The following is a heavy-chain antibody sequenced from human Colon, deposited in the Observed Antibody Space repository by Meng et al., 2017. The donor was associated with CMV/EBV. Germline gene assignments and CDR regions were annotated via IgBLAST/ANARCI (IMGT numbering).Heavy chain of an antibody. CDR3: TRPTAVASSAADY. V-gene: IGHV3-73*01. CDR1: GFTFSDSA. J-gene: IGHJ4*02. Sequence: GESLKISCAASGFTFSDSAMYWVRQASGTGLEWDGRIRSKAHNYATTYAASVEGRFTISRDDSKNMVFLEMNSLKTEDTALYYCTRPTAVASSAADYWGQGKLVTVSS. CDR2: IRSKAHNYAT. D-gene: IGHD6-19*01.